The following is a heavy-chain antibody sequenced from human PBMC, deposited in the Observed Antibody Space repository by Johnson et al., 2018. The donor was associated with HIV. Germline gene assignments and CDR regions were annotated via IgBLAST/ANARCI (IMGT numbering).Heavy chain of an antibody. Sequence: QVQLVESGGGVVQPGGSLRLSCAASGFTFSSYGMHWVRQAPGKGLEWVAFIRYAGSVKGRFTISRDNAKNTMFVQMNSLRAEDTAVYYCARSGPNWAFDFWGQGTMVTVSS. CDR2: IR. D-gene: IGHD1-1*01. J-gene: IGHJ3*01. CDR1: GFTFSSYG. CDR3: ARSGPNWAFDF. V-gene: IGHV3-30*02.